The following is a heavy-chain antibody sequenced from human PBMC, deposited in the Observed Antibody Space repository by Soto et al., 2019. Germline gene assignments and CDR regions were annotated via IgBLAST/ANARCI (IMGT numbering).Heavy chain of an antibody. CDR1: GGSINSGDYY. V-gene: IGHV4-30-4*01. Sequence: PSETLSLTCTVSGGSINSGDYYWSWIRQPPGKGLEWIGYIYYSGSTNYNPSLKSRVTISVDTSKNQFSLKLSSVTAADTAAYYCARELYSSSSNWFDPWGQGTLVTVSS. D-gene: IGHD6-13*01. CDR2: IYYSGST. CDR3: ARELYSSSSNWFDP. J-gene: IGHJ5*02.